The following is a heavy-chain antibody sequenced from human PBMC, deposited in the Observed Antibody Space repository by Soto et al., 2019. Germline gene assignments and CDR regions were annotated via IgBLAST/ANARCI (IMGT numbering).Heavy chain of an antibody. D-gene: IGHD2-15*01. CDR2: IRGSGDVI. J-gene: IGHJ4*02. CDR3: ARAPDCGEGSCYRHFDL. Sequence: PGGSLRLSGAASAFKFSDYYMSWVRQAPGKGLELVSCIRGSGDVIYYADSVKGRFTISRDNDKKSVHLQMDTLRAEDTALYYCARAPDCGEGSCYRHFDLWGQGTRVTVPQ. CDR1: AFKFSDYY. V-gene: IGHV3-11*01.